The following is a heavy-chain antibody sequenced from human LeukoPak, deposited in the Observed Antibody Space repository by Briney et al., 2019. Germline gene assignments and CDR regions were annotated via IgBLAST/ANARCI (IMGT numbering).Heavy chain of an antibody. CDR1: GYTFTSYD. V-gene: IGHV1-8*03. CDR2: MNPNSGNT. D-gene: IGHD6-6*01. J-gene: IGHJ6*03. Sequence: ASVKVSCKASGYTFTSYDINWVRQATGQGLEWMGGMNPNSGNTGYAQKFQGRVIITRNTSISTAYMELSSLRSEDTAVYYCARGPHRVLYYYYYMDVWGKGTTVTVSS. CDR3: ARGPHRVLYYYYYMDV.